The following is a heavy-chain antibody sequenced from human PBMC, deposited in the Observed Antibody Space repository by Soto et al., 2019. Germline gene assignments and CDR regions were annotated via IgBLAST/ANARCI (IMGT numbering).Heavy chain of an antibody. Sequence: QVQLQESGPGLVKPSQTLSLTCTFSGGSISSGGYYWSWIRQHPGKGLEWIGYIYYSGSTYYNPSLKSRVTRSVDTSKNQCALKLRSVTAPDTAVYYCAGEQSKLHTFDYWGQGTLVTVSS. CDR3: AGEQSKLHTFDY. CDR2: IYYSGST. J-gene: IGHJ4*02. CDR1: GGSISSGGYY. V-gene: IGHV4-31*03. D-gene: IGHD1-26*01.